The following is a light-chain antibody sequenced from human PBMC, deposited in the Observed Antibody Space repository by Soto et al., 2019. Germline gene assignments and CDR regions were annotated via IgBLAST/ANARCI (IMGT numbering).Light chain of an antibody. J-gene: IGKJ1*01. CDR3: QQYNSYSQWT. CDR1: QSISSW. Sequence: DIQMTQSPSTLSASVGDRVTITCRASQSISSWLAWYQQKPGKAPKLLIYDASSLESGVPSRFSGSGSGTKFTLTISSLQPDDFATYYCQQYNSYSQWTFGQGTKVEIK. CDR2: DAS. V-gene: IGKV1-5*01.